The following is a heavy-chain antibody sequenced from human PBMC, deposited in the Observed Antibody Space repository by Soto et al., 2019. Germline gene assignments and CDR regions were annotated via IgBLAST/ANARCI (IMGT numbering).Heavy chain of an antibody. CDR1: GGSISSYY. V-gene: IGHV4-59*01. CDR3: ASLYDSSGYSRDY. CDR2: IYYSGST. J-gene: IGHJ4*02. D-gene: IGHD3-22*01. Sequence: SETLSLTCAVYGGSISSYYWSWIRQPPGKGLEWIGYIYYSGSTNYNPSLKSRVTISVDTSKNQFSLKLSSVTAADTAVYYCASLYDSSGYSRDYWGQGTLVTVSS.